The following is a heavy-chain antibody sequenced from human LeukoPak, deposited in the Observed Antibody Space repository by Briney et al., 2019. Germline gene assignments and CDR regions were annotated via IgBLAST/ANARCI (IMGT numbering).Heavy chain of an antibody. D-gene: IGHD3-3*01. CDR3: ARDLSGYDNDYYMDV. J-gene: IGHJ6*03. CDR2: ISGSGGST. Sequence: PGGSLRLSCAASGFTFSSYGMSWVRQAPGKGLEWVSAISGSGGSTYYADSVKGRFTISRDNSKNTLYLQMNSLRAEDTAVYYCARDLSGYDNDYYMDVWGKGTTVTVSS. CDR1: GFTFSSYG. V-gene: IGHV3-23*01.